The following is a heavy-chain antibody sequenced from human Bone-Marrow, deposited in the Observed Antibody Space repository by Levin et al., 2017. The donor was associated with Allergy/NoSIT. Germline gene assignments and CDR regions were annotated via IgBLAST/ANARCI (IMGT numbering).Heavy chain of an antibody. J-gene: IGHJ3*02. CDR1: GFTFSDFG. V-gene: IGHV3-33*01. CDR3: ARTEKSSGGAFDM. CDR2: VWFDGSKT. D-gene: IGHD3-10*01. Sequence: PEASVKVSCVVSGFTFSDFGMHWVRQAPGKGLEWVAVVWFDGSKTYYGDSIKGRFTISRDNSENRLYLHMESLRAEDTAVYFCARTEKSSGGAFDMWGQGTVVTVS.